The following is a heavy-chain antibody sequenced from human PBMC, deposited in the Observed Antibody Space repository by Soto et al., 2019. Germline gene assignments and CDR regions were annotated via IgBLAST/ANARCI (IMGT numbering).Heavy chain of an antibody. D-gene: IGHD6-13*01. CDR1: GFTFSSYG. CDR2: ISYDGSNK. V-gene: IGHV3-30*18. J-gene: IGHJ6*01. Sequence: QVQLVESGGGVVQPGRSLRLSCAASGFTFSSYGMHWVRQAPGKGLEWVAVISYDGSNKYYADSVKGRFTISRDNSKNTLYLQMNSLRAEDTAVYYCAKDRWQQLVNVGYRYGMDVW. CDR3: AKDRWQQLVNVGYRYGMDV.